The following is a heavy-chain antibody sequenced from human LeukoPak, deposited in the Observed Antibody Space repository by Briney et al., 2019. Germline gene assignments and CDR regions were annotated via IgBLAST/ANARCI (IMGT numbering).Heavy chain of an antibody. Sequence: GGSLRLSCVASGFTFSSNWMSWVRQAPGKGLEWVANIKQDGSEKHYVDSVKGRFTISRDNAKNSLYLQMNSLRAEDTAVYYCARDAGLYFYYKDVWGKGTTVTVSS. D-gene: IGHD3/OR15-3a*01. CDR1: GFTFSSNW. V-gene: IGHV3-7*01. CDR2: IKQDGSEK. J-gene: IGHJ6*03. CDR3: ARDAGLYFYYKDV.